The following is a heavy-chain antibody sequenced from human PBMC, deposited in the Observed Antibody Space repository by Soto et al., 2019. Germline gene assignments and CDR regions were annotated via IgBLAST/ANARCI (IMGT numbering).Heavy chain of an antibody. J-gene: IGHJ4*02. CDR3: GRGGGRWWELPGD. CDR2: IIPIFGTA. D-gene: IGHD1-26*01. Sequence: QVQLVQSGAEVKKPGSSVKVSCKASGGTFSSYAISWVRQAPGQGLEWMGGIIPIFGTANYAQKFQGRVTIAAAESTSTAYLGLSSLGSEDTAGYYCGRGGGRWWELPGDWGQGTLVTVSS. V-gene: IGHV1-69*01. CDR1: GGTFSSYA.